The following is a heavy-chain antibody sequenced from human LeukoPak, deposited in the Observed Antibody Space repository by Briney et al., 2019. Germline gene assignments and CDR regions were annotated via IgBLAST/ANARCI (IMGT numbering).Heavy chain of an antibody. V-gene: IGHV3-7*03. J-gene: IGHJ4*02. CDR2: IKQDGSEK. D-gene: IGHD4-11*01. Sequence: PGGSLRLSCAASGFTFSRDWMSWVRQAPRKGLEWVANIKQDGSEKYYVDSGKGRFTISRDNAKNSLYLQMNSLRAEDTAVYYCARVFYSNYGYYFDYWGQGTLVTVSS. CDR1: GFTFSRDW. CDR3: ARVFYSNYGYYFDY.